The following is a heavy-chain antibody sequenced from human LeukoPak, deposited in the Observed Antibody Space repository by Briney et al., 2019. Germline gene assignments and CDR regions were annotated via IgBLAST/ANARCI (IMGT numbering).Heavy chain of an antibody. J-gene: IGHJ4*02. CDR1: GFTFSSYS. CDR3: AKVLSGTSRQYFDY. CDR2: ISASGSST. V-gene: IGHV3-23*01. D-gene: IGHD4/OR15-4a*01. Sequence: GGSLRLSCAASGFTFSSYSMNWVRQAPGKGLEWVSAISASGSSTYYADSVKGRFTISRDNSKNTLYLQMNSLRAEDTAVYYCAKVLSGTSRQYFDYWGQGTLVTVSS.